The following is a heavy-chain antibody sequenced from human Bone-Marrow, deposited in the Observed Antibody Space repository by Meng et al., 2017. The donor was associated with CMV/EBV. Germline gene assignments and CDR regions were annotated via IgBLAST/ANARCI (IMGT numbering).Heavy chain of an antibody. Sequence: ASVKVSCKASGYTFTSYYMHWVRQAPGQGLEWMGIINPSGGSTSYAQKFQGRVTMTRDTSISTAYMELSRLRSDDTAVYYCARRQYQLVGLAAFDIWGQGTMVTVSS. J-gene: IGHJ3*02. CDR2: INPSGGST. CDR1: GYTFTSYY. V-gene: IGHV1-46*01. D-gene: IGHD2-2*01. CDR3: ARRQYQLVGLAAFDI.